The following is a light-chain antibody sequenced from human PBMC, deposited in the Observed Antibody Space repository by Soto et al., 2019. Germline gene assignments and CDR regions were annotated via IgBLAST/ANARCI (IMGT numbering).Light chain of an antibody. J-gene: IGKJ2*01. CDR1: QSVRDN. CDR3: QQYGNRPQT. V-gene: IGKV3-15*01. CDR2: GTS. Sequence: IVMTQFPATLSLSPGESATLSCRASQSVRDNVAWYQQKGGQAPRLLIHGTSNRATGIPARFRGSVSGTEFTLHISRLGAGEFAVYFCQQYGNRPQTFGQGT.